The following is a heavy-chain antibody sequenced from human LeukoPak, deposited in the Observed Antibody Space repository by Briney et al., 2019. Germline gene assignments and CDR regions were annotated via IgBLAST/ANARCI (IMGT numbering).Heavy chain of an antibody. D-gene: IGHD6-19*01. CDR3: ARGGAQWLVEEAFDF. Sequence: SETVSLICTVTAGFISIYYWRCIRQTAGKGLEWIRHINPRGKIKYNPSLRSRVILSMDTSKNQYLQKVNSVTAADTAVYYCARGGAQWLVEEAFDFWGRGTMVTVSS. V-gene: IGHV4-4*07. CDR1: AGFISIYY. CDR2: INPRGKI. J-gene: IGHJ3*01.